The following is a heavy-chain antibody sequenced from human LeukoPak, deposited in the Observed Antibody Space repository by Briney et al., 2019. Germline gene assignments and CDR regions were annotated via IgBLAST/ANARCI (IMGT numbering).Heavy chain of an antibody. D-gene: IGHD3-9*01. CDR2: FDPEDGET. Sequence: ASVKVSCKVSGYTLTELSMHWVRQAPGKGLEWMGGFDPEDGETIYAQKFQGRVTMTEDTSTDTAYMELSSLRSEDTAVYYCATASTYDILTGYPNWGQGTLVTVSS. V-gene: IGHV1-24*01. J-gene: IGHJ4*02. CDR1: GYTLTELS. CDR3: ATASTYDILTGYPN.